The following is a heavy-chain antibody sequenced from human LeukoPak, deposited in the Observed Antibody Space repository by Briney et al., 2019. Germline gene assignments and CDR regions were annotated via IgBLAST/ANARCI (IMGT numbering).Heavy chain of an antibody. CDR1: GSMFSSYN. D-gene: IGHD6-19*01. J-gene: IGHJ4*02. V-gene: IGHV3-30*18. CDR3: AKDRGWCFDC. Sequence: PGGSLRLSCAASGSMFSSYNFHWVRQAPGKGLEWVSFISSDGVSKYYGDSVRGRFTISRDNSKNTLYLQMNSLRAEDTAIYYCAKDRGWCFDCWGQGTRVTVSS. CDR2: ISSDGVSK.